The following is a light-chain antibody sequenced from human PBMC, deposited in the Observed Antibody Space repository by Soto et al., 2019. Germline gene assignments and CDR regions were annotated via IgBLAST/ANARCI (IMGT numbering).Light chain of an antibody. CDR1: QSIGAS. Sequence: DIQMTQSPSTLYASVGDRVTITCRASQSIGASLAWFQQKPGKAPNLLIYKESSLESGVPSRFSGSGSGTEFTLTISTLQPDDFATYYCQQYNSSPLTFGGGTKVEIK. CDR2: KES. CDR3: QQYNSSPLT. V-gene: IGKV1-5*03. J-gene: IGKJ4*01.